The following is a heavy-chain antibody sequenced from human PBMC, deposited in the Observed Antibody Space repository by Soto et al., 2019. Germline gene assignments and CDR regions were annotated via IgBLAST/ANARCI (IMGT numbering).Heavy chain of an antibody. CDR3: ASENIVGISPYYFDN. D-gene: IGHD1-26*01. V-gene: IGHV4-39*02. CDR2: VYYSGSL. Sequence: QEQLQESGPGLVQPSETLSLTCVVSSDSLTITSHYWGWVRQPPGKGLEWIGNVYYSGSLYYNPSLKGRATISLDTSKNPLTLTLTSVTAADTAVYYCASENIVGISPYYFDNWGQGALVTVSS. J-gene: IGHJ4*02. CDR1: SDSLTITSHY.